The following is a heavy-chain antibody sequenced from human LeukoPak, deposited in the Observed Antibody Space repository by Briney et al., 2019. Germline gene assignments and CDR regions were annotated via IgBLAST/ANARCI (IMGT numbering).Heavy chain of an antibody. D-gene: IGHD3-22*01. V-gene: IGHV3-74*01. J-gene: IGHJ4*02. CDR2: INSDGSST. CDR3: ARVVLDYYDSSGYHDY. Sequence: GGSLRLSCAASGFTFSSYWMHWVRQAPGKGLMWVSRINSDGSSTSYADSVKGRFTISRDNAKNTLYLQMNSLRAEDTAVYYCARVVLDYYDSSGYHDYWGQGTLVTVSS. CDR1: GFTFSSYW.